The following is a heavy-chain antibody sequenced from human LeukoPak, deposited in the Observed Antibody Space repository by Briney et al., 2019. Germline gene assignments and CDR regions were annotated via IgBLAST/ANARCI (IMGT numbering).Heavy chain of an antibody. Sequence: PSETLSLTCTVSGGSISGYYWSWIRQPAGKGLEWIGRIYSSGSTNYHPSLKSRVTMSVDTSKNQFSLKLSSVTAADTAMYFCARDRMGGYASGNYFVVWGKGTTVTVSS. CDR1: GGSISGYY. J-gene: IGHJ6*04. D-gene: IGHD3-10*01. CDR2: IYSSGST. V-gene: IGHV4-4*07. CDR3: ARDRMGGYASGNYFVV.